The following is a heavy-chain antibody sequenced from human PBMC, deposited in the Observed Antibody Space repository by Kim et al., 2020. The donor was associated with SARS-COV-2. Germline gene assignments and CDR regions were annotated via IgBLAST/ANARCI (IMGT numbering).Heavy chain of an antibody. CDR1: GFTFSSYG. V-gene: IGHV3-33*01. D-gene: IGHD5-12*01. Sequence: GGSLRLSCAASGFTFSSYGMHWVRQAPGKGLEWVAVIWYDGSNKYYADSVKGRFTISRDNSKNTLYLQMNSLRAEDTAVYYCARDNGGRDGYNFWGEAFDIWGQGTMVTVSS. J-gene: IGHJ3*02. CDR2: IWYDGSNK. CDR3: ARDNGGRDGYNFWGEAFDI.